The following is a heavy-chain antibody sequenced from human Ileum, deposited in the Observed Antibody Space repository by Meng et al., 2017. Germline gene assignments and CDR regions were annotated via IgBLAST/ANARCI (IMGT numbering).Heavy chain of an antibody. D-gene: IGHD1-1*01. CDR3: ARRTQSTGTALGY. V-gene: IGHV1-8*01. CDR1: GFIFSSYD. J-gene: IGHJ4*02. CDR2: MNPNSGNT. Sequence: QVQLVQSGPEVKKPGASVTVSCKASGFIFSSYDINWVRQDPRQGLEWMGWMNPNSGNTGFAQKFQDRITMTRDTSINTAYMELSSLTSEDTAVYYCARRTQSTGTALGYWGQGTLVTVSS.